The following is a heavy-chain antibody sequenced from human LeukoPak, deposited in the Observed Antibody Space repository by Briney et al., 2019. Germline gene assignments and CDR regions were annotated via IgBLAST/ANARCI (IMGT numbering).Heavy chain of an antibody. J-gene: IGHJ5*02. Sequence: SETLSLTCTVSGGSISSYYWSWLRQSAGNRLEWIGHVDSSGNTNYNPSLKSRVTMSVDTSKSQFSLNLMSVTAADTAVYYCTRDTGTTGEVKFDPWGQGTLVTVSS. V-gene: IGHV4-4*07. CDR3: TRDTGTTGEVKFDP. D-gene: IGHD4-17*01. CDR2: VDSSGNT. CDR1: GGSISSYY.